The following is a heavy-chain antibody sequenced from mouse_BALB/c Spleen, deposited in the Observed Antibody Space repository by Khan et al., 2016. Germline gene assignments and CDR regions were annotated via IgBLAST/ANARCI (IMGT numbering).Heavy chain of an antibody. CDR3: SSGRHFDF. J-gene: IGHJ2*01. CDR2: FNPISGYT. Sequence: QVQLQQSAAELARPGASVKMSCKASGYTFTDYTMHWVKQRPGQGLEWIGYFNPISGYTEYSQKFTDKTTLTADKSSSTAYIQLSSLTSEDSAVFFCSSGRHFDFWGQGTTLTVSS. V-gene: IGHV1-4*02. CDR1: GYTFTDYT.